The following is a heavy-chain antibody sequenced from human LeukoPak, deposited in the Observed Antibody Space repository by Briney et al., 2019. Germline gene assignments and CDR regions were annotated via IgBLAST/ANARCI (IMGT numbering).Heavy chain of an antibody. J-gene: IGHJ4*02. CDR1: GFTFRSYG. Sequence: GGSLRLSCAASGFTFRSYGMSWVRQAPGKGLDWVSTISGSGGTTYYADSVKGRFTISRDNSKNTLYLQMNSLRAEDTAVYYCAKGRYYNILTGYYVRRGLDYWGQGTLVTVSS. CDR2: ISGSGGTT. CDR3: AKGRYYNILTGYYVRRGLDY. V-gene: IGHV3-23*01. D-gene: IGHD3-9*01.